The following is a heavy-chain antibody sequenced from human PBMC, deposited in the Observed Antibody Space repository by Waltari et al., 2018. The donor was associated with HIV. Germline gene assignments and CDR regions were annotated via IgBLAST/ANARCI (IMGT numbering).Heavy chain of an antibody. CDR2: INPSGGST. Sequence: QVQLVQSGAEVKKPGASVKASCKASGYNFTSYCMHWVRQAPGQGLEWMGIINPSGGSTSYAQKFQGRVTMTRDTSTSTVYMELSSLRSEDTAVYYCAREGDRGHFDYWGQGTLVTVSS. V-gene: IGHV1-46*01. CDR3: AREGDRGHFDY. CDR1: GYNFTSYC. J-gene: IGHJ4*02. D-gene: IGHD3-16*01.